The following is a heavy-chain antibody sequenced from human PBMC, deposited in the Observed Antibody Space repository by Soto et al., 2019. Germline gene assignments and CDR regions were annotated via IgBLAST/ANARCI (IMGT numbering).Heavy chain of an antibody. J-gene: IGHJ2*01. D-gene: IGHD5-12*01. CDR2: IIPIFGTA. V-gene: IGHV1-69*12. Sequence: QVQLVQSGAEVKKPGSSVTVSCKASGGTFSSYTISWVRQATGQGLEWMGGIIPIFGTANYAKKFQGRVTITADESTSTDYKELSSLRSEDTDVYYCARGNHRGLQLWYFDLWGRGTLVTVSS. CDR3: ARGNHRGLQLWYFDL. CDR1: GGTFSSYT.